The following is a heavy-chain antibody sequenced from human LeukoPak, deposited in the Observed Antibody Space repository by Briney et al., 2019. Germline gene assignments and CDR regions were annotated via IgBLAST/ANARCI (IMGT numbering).Heavy chain of an antibody. J-gene: IGHJ4*02. CDR1: GGTFSSYA. V-gene: IGHV1-69*04. Sequence: SLKVSCKAFGGTFSSYAISWVRQAPGHGLEWMGRIIPIFGIANYAQKFQGRVTITADKSTSTAYMELSSLRSEDTAVYYCARDLGSGYDLGFDYWGQGTLVTVSS. CDR3: ARDLGSGYDLGFDY. CDR2: IIPIFGIA. D-gene: IGHD5-12*01.